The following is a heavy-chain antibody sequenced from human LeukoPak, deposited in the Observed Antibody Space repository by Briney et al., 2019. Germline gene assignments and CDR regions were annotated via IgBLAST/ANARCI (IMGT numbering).Heavy chain of an antibody. CDR3: ATSMYCSGGSCFSNYFDY. CDR1: GYTFTSYG. Sequence: ASVKVSCKASGYTFTSYGISWVRQAPGQGLEWMGIIYPNNNSTNYAQKFQGRVTMTRDTSTSTVYMELSSLRSEDTAVYYCATSMYCSGGSCFSNYFDYWGQGTLVTVSS. CDR2: IYPNNNST. V-gene: IGHV1-46*03. D-gene: IGHD2-15*01. J-gene: IGHJ4*02.